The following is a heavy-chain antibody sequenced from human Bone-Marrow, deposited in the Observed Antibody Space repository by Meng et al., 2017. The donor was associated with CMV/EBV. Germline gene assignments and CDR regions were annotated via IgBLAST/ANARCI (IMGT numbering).Heavy chain of an antibody. CDR2: INPSGGST. CDR3: ARGLVLVPAAIPWWFDP. D-gene: IGHD2-2*02. J-gene: IGHJ5*02. CDR1: GYTFTSYY. Sequence: ASVKVSCKASGYTFTSYYMHWVRQAPGQGLEWMGIINPSGGSTSYAQKFQGRVTMTRDTSTSTVYMELSSLRSEDTAVYYCARGLVLVPAAIPWWFDPWGQGTLVTFSS. V-gene: IGHV1-46*01.